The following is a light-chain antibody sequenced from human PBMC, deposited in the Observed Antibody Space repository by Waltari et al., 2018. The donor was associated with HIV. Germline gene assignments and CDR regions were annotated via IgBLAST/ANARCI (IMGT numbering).Light chain of an antibody. V-gene: IGKV3-11*01. CDR1: QSVSIS. J-gene: IGKJ4*02. CDR2: DAS. CDR3: QQRSNWPPL. Sequence: EIVLTQSPATLSLSPGERATLSCRASQSVSISLAWYQQKPGQAPRLLIYDASNWATGIPARFSGSGSGTDFTLTISSLEPEDFAVYYCQQRSNWPPLFGGGTKVEIK.